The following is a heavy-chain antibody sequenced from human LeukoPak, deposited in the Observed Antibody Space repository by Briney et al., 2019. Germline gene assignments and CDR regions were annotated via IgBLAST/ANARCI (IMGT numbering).Heavy chain of an antibody. J-gene: IGHJ4*02. V-gene: IGHV3-48*01. Sequence: HPGGSLRLSCAASGFTLSSYSMNWVRQAPGKGLEWVSYISSSSSTIYYADSVKGRFTISRDNAKNSLYLQMNSLRAEDTAVYYCARGTPYTMIVVGVDYWGQGTLVTVSS. CDR3: ARGTPYTMIVVGVDY. CDR2: ISSSSSTI. D-gene: IGHD3-22*01. CDR1: GFTLSSYS.